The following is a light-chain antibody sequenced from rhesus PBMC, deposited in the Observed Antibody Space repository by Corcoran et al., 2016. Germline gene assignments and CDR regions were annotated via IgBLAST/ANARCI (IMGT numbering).Light chain of an antibody. CDR2: GGS. V-gene: IGKV2-72*01. Sequence: EIVMTQTPLSLPITPGEPASISCRSSESLLHSTGNTYLPWYLQRPGQSPKSLLDGGSNRASGVPERFSGSGSGTHFTLTISKVEAEDVGVYYCVQTVTFPRTFGQGTKVEIK. CDR1: ESLLHSTGNTY. J-gene: IGKJ1*01. CDR3: VQTVTFPRT.